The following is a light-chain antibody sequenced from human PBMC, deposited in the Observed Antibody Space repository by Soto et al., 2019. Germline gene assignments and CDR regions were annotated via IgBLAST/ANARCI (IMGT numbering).Light chain of an antibody. CDR2: QAS. CDR3: QQYNNFPLT. J-gene: IGKJ4*01. Sequence: DIQMTQSPSTLSASVGDRVTITCRASQSISSWLAWYQQKPGKAPKLLIHQASRLESGLPSRFSGSESGTEFTLTISSLHAEDFANYYCQQYNNFPLTFGEGTKVEIK. CDR1: QSISSW. V-gene: IGKV1-5*01.